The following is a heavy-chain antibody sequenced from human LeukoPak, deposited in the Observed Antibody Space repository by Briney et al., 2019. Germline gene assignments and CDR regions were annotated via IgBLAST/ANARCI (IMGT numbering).Heavy chain of an antibody. Sequence: SETLSLTCAVYGGSFSGYYWSWIRQPPGKGLEWIGEINHSGSTNYNPSLKSRVTISVDTSKNQFSLKLGSVTAADTAVYYCARVKSAAKPWFDPWGQGTLVTVSS. J-gene: IGHJ5*02. CDR3: ARVKSAAKPWFDP. CDR1: GGSFSGYY. CDR2: INHSGST. V-gene: IGHV4-34*01. D-gene: IGHD2-2*01.